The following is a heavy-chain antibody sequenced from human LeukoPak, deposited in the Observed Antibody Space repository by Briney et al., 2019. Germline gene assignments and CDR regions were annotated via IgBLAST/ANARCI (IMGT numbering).Heavy chain of an antibody. D-gene: IGHD2-2*01. CDR2: IIPIFGTA. J-gene: IGHJ4*02. Sequence: SVKVSCKASGGTFSSYAISWVRQAPGQGLEWMGGIIPIFGTANYAQEFQGRVTITADESTSTAYMELSSLRSEDTAVYYCARDYGVVPAANFFYWGQGTLVTVSS. CDR1: GGTFSSYA. CDR3: ARDYGVVPAANFFY. V-gene: IGHV1-69*01.